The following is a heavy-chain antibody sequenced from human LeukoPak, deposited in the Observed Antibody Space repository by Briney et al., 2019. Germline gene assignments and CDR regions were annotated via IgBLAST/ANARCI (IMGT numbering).Heavy chain of an antibody. D-gene: IGHD3-22*01. J-gene: IGHJ4*02. CDR1: GGSISSYY. CDR3: ARGGYYYDSSGYYSLDY. Sequence: SETLSLTCTVSGGSISSYYWSWIRQPPGKGLEWIGYIYYSESTNYNPSLKSRVTISVDTSKNQFSLKLSSVTAADTAVYYCARGGYYYDSSGYYSLDYWGQGTLVTVSS. CDR2: IYYSEST. V-gene: IGHV4-59*01.